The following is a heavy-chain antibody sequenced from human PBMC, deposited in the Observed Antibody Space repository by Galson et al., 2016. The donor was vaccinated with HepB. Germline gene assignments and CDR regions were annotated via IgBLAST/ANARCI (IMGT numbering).Heavy chain of an antibody. CDR3: ARVQKGVVVTWFYYCVDV. V-gene: IGHV4-34*01. J-gene: IGHJ6*03. Sequence: SETLSLTCAVYGGSFSSYYWTWIRQPPGKGLEWIGEINLSGNTNYNPSLKSRVSISLDTSRNQFSLRLGSVTAADTGVYYCARVQKGVVVTWFYYCVDVWGKGTTVTVSS. D-gene: IGHD2-21*02. CDR2: INLSGNT. CDR1: GGSFSSYY.